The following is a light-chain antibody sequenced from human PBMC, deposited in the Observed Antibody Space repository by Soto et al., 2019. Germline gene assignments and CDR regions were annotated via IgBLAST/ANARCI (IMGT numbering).Light chain of an antibody. J-gene: IGLJ3*02. CDR2: EVS. V-gene: IGLV2-14*01. CDR3: CSYTSSSTLWV. CDR1: SSDVGGYNY. Sequence: QSVLTQPASVSGSPGQSITISCTGTSSDVGGYNYVSWYQQHPGKAPKLMIYEVSNRPSGVSIRFSGSKSGNTASLTIYGLQAEDEADYYCCSYTSSSTLWVFGGGTQLTV.